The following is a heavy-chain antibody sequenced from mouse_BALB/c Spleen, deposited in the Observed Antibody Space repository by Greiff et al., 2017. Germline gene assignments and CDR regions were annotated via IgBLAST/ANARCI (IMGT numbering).Heavy chain of an antibody. D-gene: IGHD1-3*01. Sequence: EVKLLESGGGLVKPGGSLKISCAASGFTFSSYAMYWVSQTPGKRLEWVATISSGDSDTYYPESVKGRFTISRDNAKNTLYLQMSSLRSEDTAMYYCASIYECVYYIDYWGQGTTVTVSS. J-gene: IGHJ2*01. CDR2: ISSGDSDT. CDR3: ASIYECVYYIDY. V-gene: IGHV5-9-3*01. CDR1: GFTFSSYA.